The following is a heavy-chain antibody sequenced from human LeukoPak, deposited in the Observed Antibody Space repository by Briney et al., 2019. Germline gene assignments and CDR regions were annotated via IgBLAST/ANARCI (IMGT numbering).Heavy chain of an antibody. Sequence: GRSLRLSCAASGFTFSSYAMHWVRQAPGKGLEWVAVISYDGSNKYYADSVKGRFTISRDNSKNTLYLQMNSLRAEDTAVYYCAKDPGLLWRGYYFDYWGQGTLVTVSS. J-gene: IGHJ4*02. CDR3: AKDPGLLWRGYYFDY. V-gene: IGHV3-30-3*01. D-gene: IGHD3-16*01. CDR1: GFTFSSYA. CDR2: ISYDGSNK.